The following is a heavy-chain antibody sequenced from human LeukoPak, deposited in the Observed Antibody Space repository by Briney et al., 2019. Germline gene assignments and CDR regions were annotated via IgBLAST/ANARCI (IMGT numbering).Heavy chain of an antibody. J-gene: IGHJ6*02. Sequence: PGGSLRLSCEATGFTFDDYSMHWVRQAPGKGLEWVSLISWDSGSKYYAESVKGRFTVSRDNTENSLYLQMTSLTPEDSGFYYCTRGCTVSSCFGAYYYYGMDVWGQGTTVTVSS. V-gene: IGHV3-43*01. CDR1: GFTFDDYS. CDR2: ISWDSGSK. CDR3: TRGCTVSSCFGAYYYYGMDV. D-gene: IGHD2-15*01.